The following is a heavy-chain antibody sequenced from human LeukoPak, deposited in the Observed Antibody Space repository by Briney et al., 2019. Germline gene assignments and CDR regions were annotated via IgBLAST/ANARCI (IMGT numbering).Heavy chain of an antibody. J-gene: IGHJ3*02. D-gene: IGHD2-2*01. Sequence: PGGSLRLSCAASGFTFSDYYMRWIRQAPGKGVEGVSYISRRASPIYYAASVNRPFPLSSDNAKTSLYLQMNGLRAEDTAVYYCAREDQDDAFDIWGQGTMVTVSS. CDR3: AREDQDDAFDI. CDR2: ISRRASPI. CDR1: GFTFSDYY. V-gene: IGHV3-11*01.